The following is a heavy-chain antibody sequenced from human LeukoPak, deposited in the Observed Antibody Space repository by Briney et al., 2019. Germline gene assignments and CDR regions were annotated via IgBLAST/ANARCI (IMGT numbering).Heavy chain of an antibody. Sequence: GESLKISCRGSGFSFTTYYIGWVRQMPGKGLEWMGIIFPGDSDTRYSPSFQGQVTISADESISTAYLQWSSLKASDTAMYYCARVSPEYYYYYMDVWGKGTTVTVSS. CDR2: IFPGDSDT. J-gene: IGHJ6*03. CDR1: GFSFTTYY. CDR3: ARVSPEYYYYYMDV. V-gene: IGHV5-51*01.